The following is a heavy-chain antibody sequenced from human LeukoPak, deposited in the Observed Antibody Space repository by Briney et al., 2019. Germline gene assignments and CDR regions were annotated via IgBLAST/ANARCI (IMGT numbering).Heavy chain of an antibody. V-gene: IGHV3-33*01. J-gene: IGHJ4*02. CDR3: ARDRERIAVAGIPLDY. CDR1: GFTFSSNG. CDR2: IWYDGSNK. Sequence: GGSLRLSCAASGFTFSSNGMHWVRQAPGKGLEWVAVIWYDGSNKYYADSVKGRFTISRDNSKNTLYLQMNSLRAEDTAVYYCARDRERIAVAGIPLDYWGQGTLVTVSS. D-gene: IGHD6-19*01.